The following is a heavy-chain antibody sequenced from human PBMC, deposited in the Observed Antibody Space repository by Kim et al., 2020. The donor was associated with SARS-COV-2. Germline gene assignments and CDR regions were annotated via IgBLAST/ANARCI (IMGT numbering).Heavy chain of an antibody. J-gene: IGHJ4*02. CDR3: ARLRYCSGGSCYSFDY. D-gene: IGHD2-15*01. CDR1: GYSFTSYW. Sequence: GESLKISCKGSGYSFTSYWISWVRQMPGKGLEWMGRIDPSDSYTNYSPSFQGHVTISADKSISTAYLQWSSLKASDTAMYYCARLRYCSGGSCYSFDYWGQGTLVTVSS. V-gene: IGHV5-10-1*01. CDR2: IDPSDSYT.